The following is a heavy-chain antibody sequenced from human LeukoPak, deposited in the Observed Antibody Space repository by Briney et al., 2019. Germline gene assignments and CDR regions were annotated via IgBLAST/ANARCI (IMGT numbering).Heavy chain of an antibody. CDR2: IKQGGIEK. V-gene: IGHV3-7*01. Sequence: GCSMRLSCTASGLTFSIYWMSCVRQAPGEGQWWVANIKQGGIEKYYVDSMEGRSTTSRNNAKNSMYLQMNSLREEDKAVYYCARDRHLNDGSGGYYVDPFDMWGEGTMVTVSS. CDR1: GLTFSIYW. J-gene: IGHJ3*02. CDR3: ARDRHLNDGSGGYYVDPFDM. D-gene: IGHD3-22*01.